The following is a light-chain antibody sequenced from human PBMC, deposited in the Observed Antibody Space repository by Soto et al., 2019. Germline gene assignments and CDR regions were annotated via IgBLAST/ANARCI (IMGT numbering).Light chain of an antibody. CDR3: QHYGTSHT. CDR1: QTVTSRY. J-gene: IGKJ2*01. V-gene: IGKV3-20*01. Sequence: EIVLTQSPGTLSLSPGERAALSCRASQTVTSRYLAWYQQKPGQAPRLLIFGAFSRATGIPDRFSGSGSGTDFTLTISRLEPEDCAVYYCQHYGTSHTFGQGTKLE. CDR2: GAF.